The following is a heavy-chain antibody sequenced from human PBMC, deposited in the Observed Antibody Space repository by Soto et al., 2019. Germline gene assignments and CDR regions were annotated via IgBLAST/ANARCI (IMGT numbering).Heavy chain of an antibody. J-gene: IGHJ3*02. Sequence: SETLSLTCAVYGWSFIGYYWSWIRQPPGKGLEWIGEINHSGSTNYNPSLKSRVTISVDTSKNQFSLKLSSVTAADTAVYYCARAANYDFWSGYYWSRAFDIWGQGTMVT. CDR2: INHSGST. V-gene: IGHV4-34*01. CDR1: GWSFIGYY. D-gene: IGHD3-3*01. CDR3: ARAANYDFWSGYYWSRAFDI.